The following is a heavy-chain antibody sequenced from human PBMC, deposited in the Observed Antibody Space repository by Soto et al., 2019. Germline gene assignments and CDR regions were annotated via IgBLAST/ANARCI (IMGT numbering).Heavy chain of an antibody. V-gene: IGHV3-7*03. Sequence: GGTLRLSCAASGFTLSNFWMSWVRQTPGRGLGWVANIKQDGSERKYVDSVKGRFTISRDNAKYSLYLQMNSLRAEDTAVYYCARTTILVPAAANRGAPYNYYGLDVWGQGTTVTVSS. J-gene: IGHJ6*02. D-gene: IGHD2-2*01. CDR2: IKQDGSER. CDR3: ARTTILVPAAANRGAPYNYYGLDV. CDR1: GFTLSNFW.